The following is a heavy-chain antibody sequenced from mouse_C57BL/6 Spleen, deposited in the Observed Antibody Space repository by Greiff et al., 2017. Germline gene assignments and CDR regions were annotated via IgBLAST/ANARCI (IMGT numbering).Heavy chain of an antibody. Sequence: QVQLQPSGADLARPGASVKMSCKASGYTFTSYTMYWVKQRPGQGLEWIGYINPSSGYTKYNQKFKDKATLTADTAYSPAYLQLGRLTSEYSAVNNYARKGLGHYAMDYWGQGTSVTVSS. CDR2: INPSSGYT. CDR3: ARKGLGHYAMDY. D-gene: IGHD4-1*01. CDR1: GYTFTSYT. V-gene: IGHV1-4*01. J-gene: IGHJ4*01.